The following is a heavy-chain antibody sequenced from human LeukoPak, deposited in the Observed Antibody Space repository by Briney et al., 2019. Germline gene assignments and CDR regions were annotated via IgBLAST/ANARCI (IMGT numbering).Heavy chain of an antibody. V-gene: IGHV3-30*18. CDR3: AKDPFPHDYGDYRANWFDP. CDR1: GFTFSSYG. J-gene: IGHJ5*02. Sequence: GGSLRLSCAASGFTFSSYGMHWVRQAPGKGLEWVAVISYDGSNKYYADSVRGRFTISRDNSKNTLYLQMNSLRAEDTAVYYCAKDPFPHDYGDYRANWFDPWGQGTLVTVSS. D-gene: IGHD4-17*01. CDR2: ISYDGSNK.